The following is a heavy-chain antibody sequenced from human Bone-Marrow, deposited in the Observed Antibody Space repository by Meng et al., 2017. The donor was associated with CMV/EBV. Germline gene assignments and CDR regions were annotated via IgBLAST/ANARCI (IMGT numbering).Heavy chain of an antibody. Sequence: KVSCKGSGYSFTSYWIGWVRQMPGKGLEWMGIIYPGDSDTRYSPSFQGQVTISADKSISTAYLQWSSLKASDTAMYYCARLGGDYGRYYYYGIDVWGQGSTVTVSS. CDR2: IYPGDSDT. J-gene: IGHJ6*02. V-gene: IGHV5-51*01. CDR3: ARLGGDYGRYYYYGIDV. D-gene: IGHD4-17*01. CDR1: GYSFTSYW.